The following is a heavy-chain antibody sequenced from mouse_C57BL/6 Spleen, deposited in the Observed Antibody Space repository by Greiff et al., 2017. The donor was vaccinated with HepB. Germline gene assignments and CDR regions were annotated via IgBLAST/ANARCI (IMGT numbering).Heavy chain of an antibody. V-gene: IGHV3-6*01. D-gene: IGHD2-2*01. CDR1: GYSITSGYY. J-gene: IGHJ4*01. Sequence: EVKVEESGPGLVKPSQSLSLTCSVTGYSITSGYYWNWIRQFPGNKLEWMGYISYDGSNNYNPSLKNRISITRDTSKNQFFLKLNSVTTEDTATYYCARDGGYDSYYAMDYWGQGTSVTGSS. CDR2: ISYDGSN. CDR3: ARDGGYDSYYAMDY.